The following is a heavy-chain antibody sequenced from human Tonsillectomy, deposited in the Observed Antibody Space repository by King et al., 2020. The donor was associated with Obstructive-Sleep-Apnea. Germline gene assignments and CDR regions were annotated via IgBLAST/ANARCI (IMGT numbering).Heavy chain of an antibody. CDR3: ARDSSGWYTKY. CDR1: GGSITSGRYY. CDR2: IYYSGST. J-gene: IGHJ4*02. Sequence: VQLQESGPGLVKPSETLSLTCTVSGGSITSGRYYWGWIRQPPGKGLEWIGSIYYSGSTYYNPSLKSRVTVSVDTSKNQFSLKLSSVTAADTAFYYCARDSSGWYTKYWGQGTLVTVSS. V-gene: IGHV4-39*07. D-gene: IGHD6-19*01.